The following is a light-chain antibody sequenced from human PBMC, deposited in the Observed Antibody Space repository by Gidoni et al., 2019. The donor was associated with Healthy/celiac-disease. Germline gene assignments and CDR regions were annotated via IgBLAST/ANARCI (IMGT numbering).Light chain of an antibody. CDR2: DAS. Sequence: DIHMTQSPSPLSASVGDRVTITCQASQDISNYLNWYQQKPGKAPKLLIYDASNLETGVPSRFSGSGSVTDFTFTISSLQPEDIATYYCQQYDNLPFTFGPXTKVDIK. V-gene: IGKV1-33*01. CDR1: QDISNY. CDR3: QQYDNLPFT. J-gene: IGKJ3*01.